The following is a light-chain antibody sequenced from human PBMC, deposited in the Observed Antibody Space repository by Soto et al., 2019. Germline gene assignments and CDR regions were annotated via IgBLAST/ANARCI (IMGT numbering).Light chain of an antibody. J-gene: IGLJ2*01. V-gene: IGLV2-14*03. CDR3: SSYPRSTTLV. Sequence: QSVLTQPASVSGSPGQSITISCTGTSSDVGGYDFVSWYQQHPGKAPKLMIYDVSNRPSGVSDRFSGSKSGNTASLTISGLQAEDEADYYCSSYPRSTTLVFGGGTNVTVL. CDR2: DVS. CDR1: SSDVGGYDF.